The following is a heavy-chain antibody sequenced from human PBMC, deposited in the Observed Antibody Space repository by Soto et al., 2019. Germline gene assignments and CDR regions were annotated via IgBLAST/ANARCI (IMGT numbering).Heavy chain of an antibody. Sequence: VGSLRLSCAASGFTFSSYSINWVRQAPGKGLEWVSSISSSNSYIYYADSVKGRFTISRANAKNSLYLQMNSLRAEDTAVYYCARGSLGSSWSLWGQGTLVTVSS. V-gene: IGHV3-21*01. J-gene: IGHJ4*02. CDR3: ARGSLGSSWSL. CDR1: GFTFSSYS. CDR2: ISSSNSYI. D-gene: IGHD6-13*01.